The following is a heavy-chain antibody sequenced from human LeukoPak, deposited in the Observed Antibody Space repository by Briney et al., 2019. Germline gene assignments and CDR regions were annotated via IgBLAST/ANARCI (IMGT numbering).Heavy chain of an antibody. CDR2: IYHSGST. D-gene: IGHD3-3*01. V-gene: IGHV4-38-2*02. CDR1: GYSISSGYY. CDR3: ARDLYYDFWSGHNYMDV. J-gene: IGHJ6*03. Sequence: PSETLSLTCTVSGYSISSGYYWGWIRQPPGKGLEWIGSIYHSGSTYYNPSLKSRVIISVDTSKNQFSLKLSSVTAADTAVYYCARDLYYDFWSGHNYMDVWGKGTTVTVSS.